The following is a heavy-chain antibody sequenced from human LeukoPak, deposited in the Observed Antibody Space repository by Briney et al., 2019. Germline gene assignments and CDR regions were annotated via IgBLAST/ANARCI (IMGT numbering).Heavy chain of an antibody. J-gene: IGHJ4*02. CDR1: GFTFGSSA. D-gene: IGHD6-13*01. CDR2: FSRSGPDT. V-gene: IGHV3-23*01. CDR3: AKGSLGSWYYFDY. Sequence: GGSLRLSCAASGFTFGSSAMSWVRQAPGRGPEWVSTFSRSGPDTYYADSVKGRFTIFRDNSKNTLYLQMNSLRAEDTAVYYCAKGSLGSWYYFDYWGQGTLVTVSS.